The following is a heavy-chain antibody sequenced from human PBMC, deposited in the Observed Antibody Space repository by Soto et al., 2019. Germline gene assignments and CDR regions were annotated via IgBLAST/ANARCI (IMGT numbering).Heavy chain of an antibody. CDR3: ARGMTTVTTSGY. CDR1: GGSISSGGYY. J-gene: IGHJ4*02. Sequence: PSETLSLTCTVSGGSISSGGYYWSWIRQHPGKGLEWIGYIYYSGSTYYNPSLKSRVTISVDRSKNQFSLKLSSVTAADTAVYYCARGMTTVTTSGYWGQGILVTVSS. CDR2: IYYSGST. D-gene: IGHD4-17*01. V-gene: IGHV4-31*03.